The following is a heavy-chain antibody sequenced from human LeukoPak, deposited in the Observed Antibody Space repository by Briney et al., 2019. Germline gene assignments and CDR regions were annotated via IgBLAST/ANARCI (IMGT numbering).Heavy chain of an antibody. CDR3: AKVLTAVVNDVDY. CDR1: GFTVSSNY. D-gene: IGHD4-23*01. CDR2: IYSGGGT. V-gene: IGHV3-66*01. Sequence: PGGSLRLSCAASGFTVSSNYMNWVRQAPGKGLDWVSIIYSGGGTHYADSVKGRFTISRDNSKNTLYLQMNSLRAEDTAVYYCAKVLTAVVNDVDYWGQGTLVTVSS. J-gene: IGHJ4*02.